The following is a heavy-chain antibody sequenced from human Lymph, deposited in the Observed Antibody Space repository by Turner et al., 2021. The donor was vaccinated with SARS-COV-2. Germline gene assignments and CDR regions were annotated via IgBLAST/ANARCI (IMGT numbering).Heavy chain of an antibody. V-gene: IGHV3-21*01. J-gene: IGHJ4*02. CDR3: ARGPPDFPYYFDY. Sequence: EVQLVESGGGLVKPGGSLRLCCAASGFTLSSYSINWVRQAPGKGLEWVSSITFTSSYIYYADSVKGRFTISRDNAKNSLYLQMNSLRAEDTAVYYCARGPPDFPYYFDYWGQGTLFTVSS. D-gene: IGHD2-21*02. CDR1: GFTLSSYS. CDR2: ITFTSSYI.